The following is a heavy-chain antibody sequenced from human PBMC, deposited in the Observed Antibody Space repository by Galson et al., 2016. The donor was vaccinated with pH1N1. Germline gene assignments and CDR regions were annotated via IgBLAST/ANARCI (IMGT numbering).Heavy chain of an antibody. Sequence: SLRLSCATSGFRFDDYAMHWVRQGPGKGLEWVSGINWKSNNIVYADSVKGRFSISRDNAKRSLFLEMNSLRVEETALYYCVKDFKRYFYYMDVWGKGTTVTVSS. V-gene: IGHV3-9*01. CDR1: GFRFDDYA. CDR3: VKDFKRYFYYMDV. J-gene: IGHJ6*03. CDR2: INWKSNNI.